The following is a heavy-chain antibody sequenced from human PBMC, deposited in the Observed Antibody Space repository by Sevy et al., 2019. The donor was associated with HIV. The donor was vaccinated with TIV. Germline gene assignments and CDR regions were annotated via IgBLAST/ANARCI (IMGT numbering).Heavy chain of an antibody. CDR1: GFTFSSYA. CDR2: ISGSGGST. CDR3: AKGGDIVVVPAAMALDY. Sequence: GGSLRLSCAASGFTFSSYAMSWVRQAPGKGLEWVSAISGSGGSTYYADSVKGRFTISRDNSKNTLELQMNSLRAEDTAVYYCAKGGDIVVVPAAMALDYWGQGTLVTVSS. J-gene: IGHJ4*02. V-gene: IGHV3-23*01. D-gene: IGHD2-2*01.